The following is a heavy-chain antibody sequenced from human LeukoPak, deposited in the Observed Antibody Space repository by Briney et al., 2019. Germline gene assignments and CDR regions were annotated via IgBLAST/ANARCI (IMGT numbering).Heavy chain of an antibody. V-gene: IGHV1-18*01. CDR3: ARGIVGARRAAPDAFDI. D-gene: IGHD1-26*01. CDR1: GYTFTSYG. CDR2: ISTYNGNT. J-gene: IGHJ3*02. Sequence: GASVKVSCKASGYTFTSYGISWVRQAPGQGLEWMGWISTYNGNTNYAQKLQGRVTMTTDTSTSTAYMELRSLRSDDTAVYYCARGIVGARRAAPDAFDIWGQGTMVTVSS.